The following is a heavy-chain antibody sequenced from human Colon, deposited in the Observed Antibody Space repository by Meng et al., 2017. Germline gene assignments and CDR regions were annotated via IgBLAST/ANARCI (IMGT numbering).Heavy chain of an antibody. Sequence: QAQLQDSGPGLVKPSQTPSPTRTVSGGSISSGGYYWSGIRQHPGKGLEWIGYIHYSGSTYYNPSLKSRVTISVDTSKNQFSLKLTSVTAADTAVYYCARSSSWSRYFDYWGQGTLVTVSS. CDR1: GGSISSGGYY. J-gene: IGHJ4*02. CDR2: IHYSGST. V-gene: IGHV4-31*03. CDR3: ARSSSWSRYFDY. D-gene: IGHD6-13*01.